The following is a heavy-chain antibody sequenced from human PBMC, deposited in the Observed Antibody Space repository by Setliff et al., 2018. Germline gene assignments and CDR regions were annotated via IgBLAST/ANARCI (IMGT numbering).Heavy chain of an antibody. D-gene: IGHD6-13*01. Sequence: ASVKVSCKASGYTFTGYYMHWVRQAPGQGLEWMGRINPNSGGTNYARKFQGRVTMTRDTSISTAYMELSRLRSDDTAVYYCARVRSSSWLVVNWFDPWGQGTLVTVSS. J-gene: IGHJ5*02. CDR3: ARVRSSSWLVVNWFDP. V-gene: IGHV1-2*06. CDR1: GYTFTGYY. CDR2: INPNSGGT.